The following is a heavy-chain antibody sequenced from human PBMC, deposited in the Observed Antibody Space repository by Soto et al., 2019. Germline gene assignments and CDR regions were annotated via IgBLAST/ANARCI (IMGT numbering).Heavy chain of an antibody. CDR2: IKQDGSEK. CDR1: GFTFSSYW. J-gene: IGHJ4*02. CDR3: ARGRYCISTSCYLDY. Sequence: GGSLRLSCAASGFTFSSYWMSWVRQAPGKGLEWVANIKQDGSEKYYVDNVKGRFTISRDNAKNSLYLQMNSLRAEDTTVYYCARGRYCISTSCYLDYWGQGTLVTVSS. V-gene: IGHV3-7*01. D-gene: IGHD2-2*01.